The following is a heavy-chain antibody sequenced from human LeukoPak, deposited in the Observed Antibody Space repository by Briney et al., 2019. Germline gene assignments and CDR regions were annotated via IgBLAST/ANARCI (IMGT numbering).Heavy chain of an antibody. CDR1: GFTFRNFG. J-gene: IGHJ2*01. D-gene: IGHD2-15*01. V-gene: IGHV3-21*01. Sequence: GGSLRLSCAASGFTFRNFGFIWVRQAPGKGLEWISSISSGSFIYYADAVKARFTISRDNTRDSLSLQMNSLRVDDTAVYYCARLMFIAVGNWYFDLWGRGTLVTVSS. CDR3: ARLMFIAVGNWYFDL. CDR2: ISSGSFI.